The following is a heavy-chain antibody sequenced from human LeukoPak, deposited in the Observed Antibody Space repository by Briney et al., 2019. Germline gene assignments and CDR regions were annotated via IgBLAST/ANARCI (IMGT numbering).Heavy chain of an antibody. J-gene: IGHJ4*02. CDR1: GFTFDYYA. D-gene: IGHD6-19*01. CDR3: AKDNDLRRIAVAGLDH. Sequence: PGGSLRLSCAASGFTFDYYAMHWVRQAPGKGLEWVYLISGDGGSTYYADSVKGRFTISRDNSKNSLYLQMNSLRTEDTALYYCAKDNDLRRIAVAGLDHWGQGTLVTVSS. V-gene: IGHV3-43*02. CDR2: ISGDGGST.